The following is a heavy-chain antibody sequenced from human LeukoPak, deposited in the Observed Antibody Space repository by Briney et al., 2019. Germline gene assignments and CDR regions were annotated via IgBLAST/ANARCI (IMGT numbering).Heavy chain of an antibody. CDR1: GFTFTTYW. V-gene: IGHV3-7*01. J-gene: IGHJ5*02. CDR2: KRQDGSDK. D-gene: IGHD7-27*01. Sequence: GGSLRLSCAASGFTFTTYWMSWVRQAPGKGLEWVANKRQDGSDKYYMDSVRGRFTISRDNAHNSVYLQMDSLRVEDAAVYYCARRGGSNWGRGVNWFDPWGQGTLVTVSS. CDR3: ARRGGSNWGRGVNWFDP.